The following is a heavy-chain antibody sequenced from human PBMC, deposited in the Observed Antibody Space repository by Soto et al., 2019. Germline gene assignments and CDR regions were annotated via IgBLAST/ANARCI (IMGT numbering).Heavy chain of an antibody. CDR1: GYTFTHYF. Sequence: QVRLVQSGPEVRMPGASVTVSCKASGYTFTHYFIHWVRRAPGQGLEWMGYINPKSGDTHYSQTLRGRVSMTVDTSTDTASVGLSSLKSDDTAVYFCARVPGHKNSRGDFWGQGTPITVSS. CDR3: ARVPGHKNSRGDF. D-gene: IGHD3-10*01. J-gene: IGHJ4*02. CDR2: INPKSGDT. V-gene: IGHV1-2*02.